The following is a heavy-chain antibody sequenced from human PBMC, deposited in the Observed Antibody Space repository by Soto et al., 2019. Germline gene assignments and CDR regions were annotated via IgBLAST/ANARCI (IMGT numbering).Heavy chain of an antibody. D-gene: IGHD5-18*01. CDR1: GGSISSSSYY. V-gene: IGHV4-39*01. Sequence: SETLSLTCTVSGGSISSSSYYWGWIRQPPGKGLEWIGSIYYSGSTYYNPSLKSRVTISVDTSKNQFSLKLSSVTAADTAVYYCARHSGAMVDYWGQGTLLTVSS. CDR3: ARHSGAMVDY. CDR2: IYYSGST. J-gene: IGHJ4*02.